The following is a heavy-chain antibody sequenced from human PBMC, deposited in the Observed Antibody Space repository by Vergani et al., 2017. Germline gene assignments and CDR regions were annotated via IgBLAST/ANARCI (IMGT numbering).Heavy chain of an antibody. D-gene: IGHD3-22*01. CDR1: GGSISSGGYS. CDR3: ARAPYYYDSSGPFDY. Sequence: QLQLQESGSGLVKPSQTLSLTCAVSGGSISSGGYSWSWIRQPPGKGLEWIGYIYHSGSTYYNPSLKSRVTISVDRSKNQFSLKLSSVTAADTAVYYCARAPYYYDSSGPFDYWGQGTTVTVSS. V-gene: IGHV4-30-2*01. J-gene: IGHJ4*03. CDR2: IYHSGST.